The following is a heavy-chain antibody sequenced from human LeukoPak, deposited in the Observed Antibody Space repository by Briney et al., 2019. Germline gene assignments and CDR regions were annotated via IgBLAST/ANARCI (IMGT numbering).Heavy chain of an antibody. CDR1: GGSISSTNYY. V-gene: IGHV4-39*07. CDR2: INHSGST. CDR3: ARTTSYDYVWGSYRYTSYFQH. Sequence: TSETLSLTCSVSGGSISSTNYYWGWIRQPPGKGLEWIGEINHSGSTNYNPSLKSRVTISVDTSKNQFSLKLSSVTAADTAVYYCARTTSYDYVWGSYRYTSYFQHWGQGTLVTVSS. J-gene: IGHJ1*01. D-gene: IGHD3-16*02.